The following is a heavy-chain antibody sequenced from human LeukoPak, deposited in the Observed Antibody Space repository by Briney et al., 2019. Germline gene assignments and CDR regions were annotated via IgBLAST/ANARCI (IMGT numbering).Heavy chain of an antibody. CDR1: GFTFSSYG. Sequence: GGSLRLSCAASGFTFSSYGMHWVRQAPGKGLERVAFIRYDGSNKYYADSVKGRFTISRDNSKNTLYLQMNSLRAEDTAVYYCAKDRPIFGVDSDLDYWGQGTLVTVSS. D-gene: IGHD3-3*01. J-gene: IGHJ4*02. V-gene: IGHV3-30*02. CDR3: AKDRPIFGVDSDLDY. CDR2: IRYDGSNK.